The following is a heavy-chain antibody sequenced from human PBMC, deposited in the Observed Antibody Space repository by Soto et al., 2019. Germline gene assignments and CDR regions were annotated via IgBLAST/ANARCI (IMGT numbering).Heavy chain of an antibody. V-gene: IGHV3-21*01. D-gene: IGHD3-9*01. CDR1: GFTFSSYS. Sequence: VGSLRLSCAASGFTFSSYSMNWVRQAPGKGLEWVSSISSSSSYIYYADSVKGRFTISRDNAKNSLYLQMNSLRAEDTAVYYCARGEGYDILTGYYFYWYFDLWGRGTLVTVSS. CDR3: ARGEGYDILTGYYFYWYFDL. CDR2: ISSSSSYI. J-gene: IGHJ2*01.